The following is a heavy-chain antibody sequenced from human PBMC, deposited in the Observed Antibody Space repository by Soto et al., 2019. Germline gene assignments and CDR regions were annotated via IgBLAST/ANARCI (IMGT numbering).Heavy chain of an antibody. D-gene: IGHD4-17*01. CDR2: MYYNGNT. J-gene: IGHJ4*02. Sequence: QVQLKESGPGLVRPSETLSLTCTVSGDSINNHYWNWIRQPPGKGLEWIGYMYYNGNTEYNPSLKSRVTMSIDTSKNQLSLKLTSVTAADTAVYYCGRHLLPHGDSYKVGYWGQGTLVTVSS. CDR1: GDSINNHY. V-gene: IGHV4-59*08. CDR3: GRHLLPHGDSYKVGY.